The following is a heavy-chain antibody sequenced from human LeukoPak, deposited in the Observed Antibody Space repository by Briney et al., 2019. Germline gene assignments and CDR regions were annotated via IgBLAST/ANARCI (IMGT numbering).Heavy chain of an antibody. J-gene: IGHJ4*02. Sequence: SETLSLTCTVSGGSISSYYWSWIRQPPGKGLEWIGYIYYSGSTNYNPSLKSRVTISVDTSKNQFSLKLSSVTAADTAVYYCARGAGQWLPQDYWGQGTLVTVSS. D-gene: IGHD6-19*01. V-gene: IGHV4-59*01. CDR2: IYYSGST. CDR1: GGSISSYY. CDR3: ARGAGQWLPQDY.